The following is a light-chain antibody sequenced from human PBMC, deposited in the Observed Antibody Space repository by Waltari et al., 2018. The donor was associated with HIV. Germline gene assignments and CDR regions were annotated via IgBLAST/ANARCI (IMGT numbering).Light chain of an antibody. Sequence: QSVLTQPPSASGTPGQRVTISCSGSSSNIGSKYVYWYQQLPGTAPKLLIYRNYQRPSGVPDRFSGSKSGTSASLAISGLRSEDEADYYCQAWDSSTVVFGGGTKLTVL. CDR3: QAWDSSTVV. V-gene: IGLV1-47*01. CDR1: SSNIGSKY. J-gene: IGLJ2*01. CDR2: RNY.